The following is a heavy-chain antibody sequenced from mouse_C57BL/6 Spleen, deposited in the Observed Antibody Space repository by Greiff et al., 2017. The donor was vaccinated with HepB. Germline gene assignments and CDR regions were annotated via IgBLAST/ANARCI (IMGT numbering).Heavy chain of an antibody. CDR3: VRLSDGYWYFDV. CDR2: IRSKSNNYAT. CDR1: GFSFNTYA. V-gene: IGHV10-1*01. J-gene: IGHJ1*03. D-gene: IGHD2-3*01. Sequence: EVQLVESGGGLVQPKGSLKLSCAASGFSFNTYAMNWVRQAPGKGLEWVARIRSKSNNYATYYADSVKDRFTISRDDSESMLYLQMNNLKTEDTAMYYCVRLSDGYWYFDVWGTGTTVTVSS.